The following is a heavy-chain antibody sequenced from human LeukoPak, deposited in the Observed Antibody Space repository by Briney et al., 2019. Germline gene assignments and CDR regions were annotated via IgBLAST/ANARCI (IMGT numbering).Heavy chain of an antibody. CDR1: GYTFTGYY. Sequence: ASVKVSCKASGYTFTGYYMHWVRQAPGQGLEWMGWINPNSGGTNYAQKFQGRVTMTRDTSISTAYMELSRLRSDDTAVYYCAKASGIVATISGYWGQGTLVTVSS. J-gene: IGHJ4*02. V-gene: IGHV1-2*02. CDR2: INPNSGGT. D-gene: IGHD5-12*01. CDR3: AKASGIVATISGY.